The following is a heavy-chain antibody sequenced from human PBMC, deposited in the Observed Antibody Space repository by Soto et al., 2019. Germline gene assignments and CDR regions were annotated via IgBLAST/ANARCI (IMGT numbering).Heavy chain of an antibody. Sequence: QVQLVQSGAEVKKPGASVKVSCKASGYNFTSYDLNWVRQATGQGLEWMGWMNPYSGNTGYAQKCQGRVTMNRNTSISTAYTQLSSLISEDTAVYYCARGEYDIVTCYYLVGEFDYWGQGTLVTVSS. D-gene: IGHD3-9*01. CDR3: ARGEYDIVTCYYLVGEFDY. CDR1: GYNFTSYD. CDR2: MNPYSGNT. V-gene: IGHV1-8*01. J-gene: IGHJ4*02.